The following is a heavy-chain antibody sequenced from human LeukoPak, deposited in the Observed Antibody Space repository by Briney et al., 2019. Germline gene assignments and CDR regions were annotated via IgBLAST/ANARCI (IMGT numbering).Heavy chain of an antibody. V-gene: IGHV1-2*06. J-gene: IGHJ4*02. CDR1: GYTFTGYY. D-gene: IGHD3-10*01. Sequence: GASVKVSCKASGYTFTGYYMHWVRQAPGQGLEWIGRINPNGGATNYAQKFQGRVTMARDTSISTAYMDLGRLRSDDTAVYYCARGRITMLGGISFSLFGFWGQGTLVTV. CDR3: ARGRITMLGGISFSLFGF. CDR2: INPNGGAT.